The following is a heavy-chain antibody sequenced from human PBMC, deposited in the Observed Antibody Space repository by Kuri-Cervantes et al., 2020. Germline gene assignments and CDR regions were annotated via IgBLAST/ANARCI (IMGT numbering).Heavy chain of an antibody. CDR2: INHSGST. D-gene: IGHD3-3*01. Sequence: SCAVSGGSISSSNWWSWVRQPPGKGLEWIGEINHSGSTNYNPSLKSRVTISVDTSKNQFSLKLSSVTAADTAVYYCARGRITIFGVVIMSLRAFDIWGRGTMVTVSS. CDR1: GGSISSSNW. V-gene: IGHV4-4*02. J-gene: IGHJ3*02. CDR3: ARGRITIFGVVIMSLRAFDI.